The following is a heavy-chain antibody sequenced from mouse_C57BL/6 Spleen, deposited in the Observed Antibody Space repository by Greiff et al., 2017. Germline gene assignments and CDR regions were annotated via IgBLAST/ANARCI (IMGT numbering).Heavy chain of an antibody. CDR3: TRGGGNYGFAY. Sequence: DVMLVESGEGLVKPGGSLKLSCAASGFTFSSYAMSWVRQTPEKRLEWVAYISSGGDYIYYADTVKGRFTISRDNARNTLYLQMSSLKSEDTAMYYCTRGGGNYGFAYWGQGTLVTVSA. CDR2: ISSGGDYI. J-gene: IGHJ3*01. CDR1: GFTFSSYA. V-gene: IGHV5-9-1*02. D-gene: IGHD1-1*02.